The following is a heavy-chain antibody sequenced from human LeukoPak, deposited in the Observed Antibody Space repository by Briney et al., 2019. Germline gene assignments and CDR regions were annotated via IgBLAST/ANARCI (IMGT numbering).Heavy chain of an antibody. D-gene: IGHD3-16*01. CDR2: IYHSGST. CDR1: GYSISSSYY. CDR3: ARIYLGRWYFDL. V-gene: IGHV4-38-2*01. Sequence: PSETLSLTCAVSGYSISSSYYWGWIRQPPGQGLEWIGSIYHSGSTYYNPSLKSRLTILVATSKNQFSLKLSSVTAADTAVYYCARIYLGRWYFDLWGRGTLVTVSS. J-gene: IGHJ2*01.